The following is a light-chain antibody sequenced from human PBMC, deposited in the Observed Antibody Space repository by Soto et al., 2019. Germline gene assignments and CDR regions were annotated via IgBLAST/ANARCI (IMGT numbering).Light chain of an antibody. V-gene: IGKV1-5*01. CDR3: QQYNTYSSLT. Sequence: IQMTQSPSTLSASVGDRVTITCRASQSISSWLAWYQQKLGRAPRLLIYDASSLESGVPSRFGGSGYGTEFTLTISSLQPDDFATYYCQQYNTYSSLTFGGGTKV. CDR1: QSISSW. CDR2: DAS. J-gene: IGKJ4*01.